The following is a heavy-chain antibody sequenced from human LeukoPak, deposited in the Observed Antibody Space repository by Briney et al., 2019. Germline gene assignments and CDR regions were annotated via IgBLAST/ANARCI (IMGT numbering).Heavy chain of an antibody. CDR2: VYYSVST. V-gene: IGHV4-59*08. CDR3: ARQESGPYHYMDV. Sequence: SETLSLTCTVSGGSISSYYWTWIRQAPGKGLEWIGYVYYSVSTNYNPSLKSRVSISQDTSKNQVSLKLSSVTAADTAVYYCARQESGPYHYMDVWGKGTTVTVSS. D-gene: IGHD3-3*01. J-gene: IGHJ6*03. CDR1: GGSISSYY.